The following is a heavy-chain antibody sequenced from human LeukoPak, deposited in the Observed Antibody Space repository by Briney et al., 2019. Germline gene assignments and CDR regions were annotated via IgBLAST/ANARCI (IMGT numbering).Heavy chain of an antibody. CDR3: ARLRGNYYYYYMDV. Sequence: SQTLSLTCTVSGGSISSGGYYWGWIRQPPGKGLEWIGSIYYSGSTYYNPSLKSRVTISVDTSKNQFSLKLSSVTAADTAVYYCARLRGNYYYYYMDVWGKGTTVTVSS. V-gene: IGHV4-39*01. J-gene: IGHJ6*03. D-gene: IGHD3-10*01. CDR1: GGSISSGGYY. CDR2: IYYSGST.